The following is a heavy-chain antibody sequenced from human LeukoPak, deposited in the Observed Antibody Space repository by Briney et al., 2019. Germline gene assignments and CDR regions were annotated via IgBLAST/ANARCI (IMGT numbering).Heavy chain of an antibody. V-gene: IGHV4-30-4*02. J-gene: IGHJ3*02. Sequence: ASETLSLTCTVSGGSISSGDYYWSWIRQPPGKGLEWIGYIYYSGSTYYSPSLKSRVTISVDTSKNQFSLKLSSVTAADTAVYYCASLVGAYAFDIWGQGTMVTVSS. CDR3: ASLVGAYAFDI. CDR1: GGSISSGDYY. D-gene: IGHD1-26*01. CDR2: IYYSGST.